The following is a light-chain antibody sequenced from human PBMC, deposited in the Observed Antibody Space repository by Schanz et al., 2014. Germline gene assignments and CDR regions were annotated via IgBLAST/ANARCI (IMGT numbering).Light chain of an antibody. V-gene: IGLV1-40*01. CDR2: GNS. CDR1: SSNIGAGYD. J-gene: IGLJ2*01. Sequence: QSVLTQPPSVSGAPGQRVTISCTGSSSNIGAGYDVHWYQQLPGTAPKLLIYGNSNRPSGVPDRFSGSKSGTSASLPITGLQAEDEADYYCQSYDSSLSGVVFGGRTKLTVL. CDR3: QSYDSSLSGVV.